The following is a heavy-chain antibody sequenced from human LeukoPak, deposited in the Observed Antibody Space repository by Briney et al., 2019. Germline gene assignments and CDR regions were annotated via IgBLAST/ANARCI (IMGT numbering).Heavy chain of an antibody. J-gene: IGHJ5*02. V-gene: IGHV4-34*01. CDR1: GGSFSDYY. CDR3: AIGRRTFDP. Sequence: SETLSLTCAVYGGSFSDYYWSWIRQPPGNGLEWIGEINHSGSTNYNPSLKSRVTISVDTSKNQFSLKVKSVTAADTAVYYCAIGRRTFDPWGQGTLVTVSS. CDR2: INHSGST.